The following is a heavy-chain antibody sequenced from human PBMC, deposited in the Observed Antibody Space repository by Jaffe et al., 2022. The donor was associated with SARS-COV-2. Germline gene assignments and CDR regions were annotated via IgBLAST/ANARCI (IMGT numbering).Heavy chain of an antibody. V-gene: IGHV3-7*03. CDR2: IKQDGSEK. D-gene: IGHD3-3*01. CDR1: GFTFSSYW. CDR3: ARSNNYDFWSGYYFAFDI. Sequence: EVQLVESGGGLVQPGGSLRLSCAASGFTFSSYWMSWVRQAPGKGLEWVANIKQDGSEKYYVDSVKGRFTISRDNAKNSLYLQMNSLRAEDTAVYYCARSNNYDFWSGYYFAFDIWGQGTMVTVSS. J-gene: IGHJ3*02.